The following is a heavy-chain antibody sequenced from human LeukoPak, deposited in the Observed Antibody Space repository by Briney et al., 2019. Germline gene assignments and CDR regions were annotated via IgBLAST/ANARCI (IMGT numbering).Heavy chain of an antibody. CDR2: IKSDGRST. J-gene: IGHJ3*02. D-gene: IGHD5-24*01. CDR3: ARRMAANAFDI. V-gene: IGHV3-74*01. CDR1: GFSFRTSW. Sequence: VSLRLSCAASGFSFRTSWMHWVRQAPGKGLVWVARIKSDGRSTDYADSVKGRLTISRDNSKNTLYLQMNSLRTEDTAVYYCARRMAANAFDIWGQGTMVTVS.